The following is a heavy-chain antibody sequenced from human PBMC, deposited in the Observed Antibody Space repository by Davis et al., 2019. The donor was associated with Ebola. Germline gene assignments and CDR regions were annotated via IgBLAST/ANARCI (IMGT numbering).Heavy chain of an antibody. V-gene: IGHV5-51*01. J-gene: IGHJ3*02. CDR2: IFTGDSDT. CDR1: GYTFTSYW. CDR3: ATLRRTITGMDDAFDI. Sequence: GESLKISCKGSGYTFTSYWIAWVRQVPGKGLEWMGIIFTGDSDTRYSPSFRGQVTISADKSFKTAFLHWSSLKASDTAMYYCATLRRTITGMDDAFDIWGQGTLVTVSS. D-gene: IGHD1-20*01.